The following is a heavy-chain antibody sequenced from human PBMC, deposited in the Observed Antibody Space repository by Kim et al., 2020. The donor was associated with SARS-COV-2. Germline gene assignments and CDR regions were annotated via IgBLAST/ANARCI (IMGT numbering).Heavy chain of an antibody. V-gene: IGHV4-59*08. Sequence: SQTLSLTCTVSGGSISSYYWSWIRQPPGKGLEWIGYIYYSGSTNYNPSLKSRVTISVDTSKNQFSLKLSSVTAADTAVYYCARHGNGSPPTALHGYYYYGMDVWGQGTTVTVSS. D-gene: IGHD3-10*01. CDR1: GGSISSYY. J-gene: IGHJ6*02. CDR3: ARHGNGSPPTALHGYYYYGMDV. CDR2: IYYSGST.